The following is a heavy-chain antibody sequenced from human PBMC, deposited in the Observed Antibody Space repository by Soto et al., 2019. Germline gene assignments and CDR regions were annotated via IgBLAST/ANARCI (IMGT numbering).Heavy chain of an antibody. D-gene: IGHD6-13*01. V-gene: IGHV3-66*01. CDR2: IYSGGST. CDR3: ARVKGYMAGPHDY. J-gene: IGHJ4*02. Sequence: EVQLVESGGGLVQPGGSLRLSCAASGFTVSSNYMSWVRQAPGKGLEWVSVIYSGGSTYYADSVKGRLTISRDNSKNTLYLQMNSLRAEDTAVYYCARVKGYMAGPHDYWGQGTLVTVSS. CDR1: GFTVSSNY.